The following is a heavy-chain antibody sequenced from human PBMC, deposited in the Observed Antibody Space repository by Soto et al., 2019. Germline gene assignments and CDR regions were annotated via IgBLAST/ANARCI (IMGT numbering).Heavy chain of an antibody. Sequence: QVQLVQSGAEVKKPGSWVKVCCKASGGTFSSYAISWVRQAPGQGLEWMGGIIPIFGTANYAQKFQGRVTITADESTSTAYMELSSLRSEDTAVYYCARGPAAAVPIAEYFQHWGQGTLVTVSS. CDR2: IIPIFGTA. J-gene: IGHJ1*01. CDR1: GGTFSSYA. V-gene: IGHV1-69*01. D-gene: IGHD6-13*01. CDR3: ARGPAAAVPIAEYFQH.